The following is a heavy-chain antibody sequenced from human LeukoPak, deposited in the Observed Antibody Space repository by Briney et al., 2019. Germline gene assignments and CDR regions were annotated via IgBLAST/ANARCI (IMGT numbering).Heavy chain of an antibody. D-gene: IGHD1-1*01. V-gene: IGHV3-23*01. CDR1: GFTFSSYA. CDR3: AKGNWAIATGIYYFDY. CDR2: ISGSGGST. Sequence: GGSLRLSCAASGFTFSSYAMSWVRQAPGKGLEWVSAISGSGGSTYYADSVKGRFTISRDNSKNTLYLQMNSLRAEDTAVYYCAKGNWAIATGIYYFDYWGQGTLVTVSS. J-gene: IGHJ4*02.